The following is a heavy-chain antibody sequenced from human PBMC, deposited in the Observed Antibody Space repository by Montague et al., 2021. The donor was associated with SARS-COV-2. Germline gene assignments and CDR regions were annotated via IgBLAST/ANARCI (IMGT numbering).Heavy chain of an antibody. CDR3: ARFAATADLDY. Sequence: SLRLSGAASGFTFRRFWMSWVRQAPGKGLEWVANIEQDGSEQFYLDSLKGRFTLSRDDAKNSVYLQMNSLRVEDTAVYYCARFAATADLDYWGQGTLVTVSS. CDR1: GFTFRRFW. J-gene: IGHJ4*02. CDR2: IEQDGSEQ. V-gene: IGHV3-7*01. D-gene: IGHD1-26*01.